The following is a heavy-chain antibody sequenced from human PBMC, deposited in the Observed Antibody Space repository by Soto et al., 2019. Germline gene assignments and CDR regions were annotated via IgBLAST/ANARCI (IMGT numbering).Heavy chain of an antibody. V-gene: IGHV4-39*07. CDR1: GGSVSSSSYY. D-gene: IGHD5-18*01. CDR2: VNYSGST. J-gene: IGHJ5*02. CDR3: ARSSGRGYSYGRLNWFDP. Sequence: SETLSLTCTVSGGSVSSSSYYWGWVRQPPGKGLEWIGSVNYSGSTNYNPSLKSRVTISVDTSKNQFSLKLSSVTAADTAVYYCARSSGRGYSYGRLNWFDPWGQGTLVPVSS.